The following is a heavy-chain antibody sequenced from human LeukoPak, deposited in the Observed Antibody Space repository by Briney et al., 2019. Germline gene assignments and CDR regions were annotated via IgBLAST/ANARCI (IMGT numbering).Heavy chain of an antibody. CDR3: AEGPAAISGWFDP. CDR2: IYYSGST. D-gene: IGHD2-2*01. J-gene: IGHJ5*02. CDR1: GGSISSYY. V-gene: IGHV4-59*01. Sequence: PSETLSLTCTVSGGSISSYYWSWIRQPPGKGLEWIGYIYYSGSTNYNPSLKSRVTISVDTSKNQFSLKLSSVTAADTAVYYCAEGPAAISGWFDPWGQGTLVTVSS.